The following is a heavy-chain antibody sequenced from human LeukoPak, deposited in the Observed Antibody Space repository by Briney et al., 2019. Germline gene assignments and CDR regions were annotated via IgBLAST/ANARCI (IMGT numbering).Heavy chain of an antibody. CDR2: ISYDGSNK. Sequence: GGSLRLSCAASGFTFSSYAMHWVRQAPGKGLEWVAVISYDGSNKYYADSVKGRFTISRGSSKNTLYLQMNSLRAEDTAVYYCARGVVRFLEWLLPNDYWGQGTLVTVSS. J-gene: IGHJ4*02. CDR1: GFTFSSYA. D-gene: IGHD3-3*01. CDR3: ARGVVRFLEWLLPNDY. V-gene: IGHV3-30-3*01.